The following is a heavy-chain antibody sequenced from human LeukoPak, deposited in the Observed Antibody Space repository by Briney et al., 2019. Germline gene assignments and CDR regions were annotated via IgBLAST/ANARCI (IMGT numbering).Heavy chain of an antibody. CDR3: ARSEDEGTIFGVVTYSFDI. CDR1: DYSISSGYGYY. V-gene: IGHV4-38-2*02. Sequence: SETLSLTCTVSDYSISSGYGYYWGWIRQPPGKGLEWIGNIYHSGITYYNQFNSSLKSRVTIAINTYKKQFSLRLTSVTAADTAVYYCARSEDEGTIFGVVTYSFDIWGQGTMFTVSA. J-gene: IGHJ3*02. CDR2: IYHSGIT. D-gene: IGHD3-3*01.